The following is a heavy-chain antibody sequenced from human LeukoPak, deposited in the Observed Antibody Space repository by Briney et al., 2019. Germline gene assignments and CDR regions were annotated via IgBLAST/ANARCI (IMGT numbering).Heavy chain of an antibody. J-gene: IGHJ4*02. CDR3: ARGDNWNYGRRGFLFDY. CDR1: GYSISSGYY. V-gene: IGHV4-38-2*02. Sequence: PSETLSLTCTVSGYSISSGYYWGWIRQPPGKGLEWIGSIYHSGSTYCNPSLKSRVTISVDTSKNQFSLKLSSVTAADTAVYYCARGDNWNYGRRGFLFDYWGQGTLVTVSS. D-gene: IGHD1-7*01. CDR2: IYHSGST.